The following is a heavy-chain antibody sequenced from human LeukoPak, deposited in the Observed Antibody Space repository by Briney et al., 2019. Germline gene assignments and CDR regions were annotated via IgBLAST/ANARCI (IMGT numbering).Heavy chain of an antibody. J-gene: IGHJ5*02. CDR2: ISPGGGTT. CDR3: ANQPKYCGGDCYSDFGWFDP. CDR1: GFAFGSEA. Sequence: GGSLRLSCAVSGFAFGSEAMSWVRQSPARGLEWVASISPGGGTTYYADSVKGRFTISRDNSKNTLYLQMNSLRAEDTAVYYCANQPKYCGGDCYSDFGWFDPWGQGTLVTVSS. D-gene: IGHD2-21*02. V-gene: IGHV3-23*01.